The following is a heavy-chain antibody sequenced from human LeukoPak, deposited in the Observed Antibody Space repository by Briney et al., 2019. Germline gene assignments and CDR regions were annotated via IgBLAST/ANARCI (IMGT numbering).Heavy chain of an antibody. Sequence: GGSLRLSCAASGFTFSTYEMNWVRQAPGKGLEWVSYISSSGTTIYYADSVRGRFTISRDDAKNSLYLQMNSLRAEDTAVYYCARSPSPYYYYYGMDVWGQGTTVTVSS. CDR1: GFTFSTYE. CDR3: ARSPSPYYYYYGMDV. CDR2: ISSSGTTI. V-gene: IGHV3-48*03. J-gene: IGHJ6*02.